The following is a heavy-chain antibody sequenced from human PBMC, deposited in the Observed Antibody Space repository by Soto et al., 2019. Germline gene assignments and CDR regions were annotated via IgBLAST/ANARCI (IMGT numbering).Heavy chain of an antibody. V-gene: IGHV1-18*01. CDR1: GYSFTTFG. CDR2: ISAYTGNT. J-gene: IGHJ3*01. CDR3: ARVLGYATRWWRHSAFDF. D-gene: IGHD2-8*02. Sequence: GASVKVSCKASGYSFTTFGISWVRQAPGQGLEWMGWISAYTGNTDYSQMVQGRVTMTTDTSTNTAYMELRSLRSDDTAVYYCARVLGYATRWWRHSAFDFSGQGTMVTVSS.